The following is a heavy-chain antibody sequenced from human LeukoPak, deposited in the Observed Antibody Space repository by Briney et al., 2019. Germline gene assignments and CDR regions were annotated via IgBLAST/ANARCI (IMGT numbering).Heavy chain of an antibody. Sequence: GGSLRLSCAASGFTFSSYAMSWVRQAPGKGLEWFSAISVSGGSTYYADSVKGRFTISRDNSKNTLYLQMNSLGAEDTAVYYCAKEGGIVLMVYAISNWFDPWGQGTLVTVSS. D-gene: IGHD2-8*01. CDR3: AKEGGIVLMVYAISNWFDP. J-gene: IGHJ5*02. V-gene: IGHV3-23*01. CDR1: GFTFSSYA. CDR2: ISVSGGST.